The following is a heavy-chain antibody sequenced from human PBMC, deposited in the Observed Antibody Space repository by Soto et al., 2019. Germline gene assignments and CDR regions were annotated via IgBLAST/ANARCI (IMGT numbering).Heavy chain of an antibody. V-gene: IGHV4-39*01. J-gene: IGHJ6*02. CDR1: GGSISSSSYY. CDR3: ARHESAMVYYYYGMDV. D-gene: IGHD5-18*01. CDR2: IYYSGST. Sequence: SETLSLTCTVSGGSISSSSYYWGWIRQPPGKGLEWIGSIYYSGSTYYNPSLKGRVTISVDTSKNQFSLKLSSVTAADTAVYYCARHESAMVYYYYGMDVWGQGTTVTVSS.